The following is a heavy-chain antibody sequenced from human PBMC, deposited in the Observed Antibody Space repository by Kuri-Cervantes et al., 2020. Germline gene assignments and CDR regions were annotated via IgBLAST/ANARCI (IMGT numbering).Heavy chain of an antibody. V-gene: IGHV3-9*01. J-gene: IGHJ4*02. Sequence: GGSLRLSCAASGFTFDAYSMHWVRQAPGKGLEWVSGISWNSGSIGYADSVKGRFTISRDNAKNSLYLQMNSLRAEDTALYYCARYADYDTGHEDYWGQGTLVTVSS. CDR2: ISWNSGSI. CDR1: GFTFDAYS. D-gene: IGHD4-17*01. CDR3: ARYADYDTGHEDY.